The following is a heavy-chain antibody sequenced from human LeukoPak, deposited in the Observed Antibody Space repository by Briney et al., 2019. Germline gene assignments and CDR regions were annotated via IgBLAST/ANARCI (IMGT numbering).Heavy chain of an antibody. J-gene: IGHJ6*03. CDR3: ASFYCSGGSCYQYYYYYYMDV. Sequence: SETLSLTCTVSGGSISSRSYYWGWMRQPPGKGLEWNGIIYYSGSTYSNPSLRSRVTISVDTSKNQFSLKLSSVTAADTAVYYCASFYCSGGSCYQYYYYYYMDVWGKGTTVTISS. D-gene: IGHD2-15*01. CDR2: IYYSGST. V-gene: IGHV4-39*01. CDR1: GGSISSRSYY.